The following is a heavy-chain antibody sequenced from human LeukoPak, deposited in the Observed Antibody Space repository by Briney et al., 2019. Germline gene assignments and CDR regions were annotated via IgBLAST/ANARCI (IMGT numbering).Heavy chain of an antibody. V-gene: IGHV3-23*01. CDR3: AKVYYDILTGYLWYFDY. J-gene: IGHJ4*02. CDR2: IIGSGGRT. Sequence: GGSLRLSCAASGFTFSSSAMSWVRQAPGKGLEWVSAIIGSGGRTDYADSVKGRFTISRDNSKNTVYLQMNRLRAEDTAVYHCAKVYYDILTGYLWYFDYWGQGTLVTVSS. D-gene: IGHD3-9*01. CDR1: GFTFSSSA.